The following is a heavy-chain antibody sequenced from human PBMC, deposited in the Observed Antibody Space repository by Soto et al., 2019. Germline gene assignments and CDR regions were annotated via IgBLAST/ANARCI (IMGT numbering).Heavy chain of an antibody. CDR3: AGESTGYYPPYFDL. D-gene: IGHD3-9*01. V-gene: IGHV3-66*01. CDR1: GFTVSSNY. Sequence: EVQLVESGGGLVQPRGSLRLSCAASGFTVSSNYMSWVRQAPGKGLEWVSVIYAGGTTYYADSVKGRFTISRDNSKNMLYIQMNSLRAEDTAVYYCAGESTGYYPPYFDLWGRGTPVTVSS. CDR2: IYAGGTT. J-gene: IGHJ2*01.